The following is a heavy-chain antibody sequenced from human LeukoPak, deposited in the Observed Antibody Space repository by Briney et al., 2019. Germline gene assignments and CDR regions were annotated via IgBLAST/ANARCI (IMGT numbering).Heavy chain of an antibody. CDR3: ARPIAAAGTDLGY. J-gene: IGHJ4*02. V-gene: IGHV1-2*02. Sequence: ASVKVSCKASGYTFTGYYMHWVRQAPGQGLEWMGWINPNSGGTNYAQKFQGRVTMTRDTSISTAYMELSRLRSDDTAVYYCARPIAAAGTDLGYWGQGTLVTVSS. CDR2: INPNSGGT. D-gene: IGHD6-13*01. CDR1: GYTFTGYY.